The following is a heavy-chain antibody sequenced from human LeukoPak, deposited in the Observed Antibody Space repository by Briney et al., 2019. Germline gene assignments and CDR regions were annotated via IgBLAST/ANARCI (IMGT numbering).Heavy chain of an antibody. D-gene: IGHD3-22*01. Sequence: ASVKVSCMASGYTFTNYYMHWVRQAPGQGLEWMGIINPSGGGTSNAQKFQGRVTMTRDTSTSTVYMEVSSLTSEDTAVYYCASASGYYAPPDYWGQGTLVTVSS. V-gene: IGHV1-46*01. CDR2: INPSGGGT. CDR1: GYTFTNYY. CDR3: ASASGYYAPPDY. J-gene: IGHJ4*02.